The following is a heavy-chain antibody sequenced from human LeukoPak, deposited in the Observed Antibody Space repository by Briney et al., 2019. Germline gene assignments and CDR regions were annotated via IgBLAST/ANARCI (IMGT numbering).Heavy chain of an antibody. D-gene: IGHD1-1*01. CDR3: ARDLRGNVHFDY. V-gene: IGHV1-18*01. CDR1: GYTFASHG. J-gene: IGHJ4*02. Sequence: ASVRVSCKASGYTFASHGINWVRQAPGQGLEWMGRITTYNGKTNYGEKFQGRVTMTTDTSTNTVFMELRSLRSDDTAVYYCARDLRGNVHFDYWGQGTLVTVSS. CDR2: ITTYNGKT.